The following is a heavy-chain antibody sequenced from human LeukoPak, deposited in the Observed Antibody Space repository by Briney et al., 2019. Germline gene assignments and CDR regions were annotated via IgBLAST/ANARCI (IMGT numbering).Heavy chain of an antibody. CDR3: STDAGLRAL. CDR1: GASISRYY. Sequence: SDSLSLTCTDSGASISRYYWSCILQLPANGLEWIGYIYYSGSTNYNPSLKSRVTISVDTSKNQFSLKLSSVTAADTAVYYCSTDAGLRALGGQGTLVTVSS. V-gene: IGHV4-59*01. J-gene: IGHJ4*02. D-gene: IGHD1-14*01. CDR2: IYYSGST.